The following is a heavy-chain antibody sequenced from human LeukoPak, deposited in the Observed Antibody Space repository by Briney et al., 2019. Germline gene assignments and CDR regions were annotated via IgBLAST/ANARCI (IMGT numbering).Heavy chain of an antibody. CDR2: ISSSSYI. J-gene: IGHJ4*02. CDR1: GFTFSSYS. Sequence: GGSLRLSCAASGFTFSSYSMNWVRQAPGKGLEWVSSISSSSYIYYADSVKGRFTISRDNAKNSLYLQMNSLRAEDTAVYYCARDELSPPPDYDPSWGQGTLVTVSS. V-gene: IGHV3-21*01. D-gene: IGHD3-3*01. CDR3: ARDELSPPPDYDPS.